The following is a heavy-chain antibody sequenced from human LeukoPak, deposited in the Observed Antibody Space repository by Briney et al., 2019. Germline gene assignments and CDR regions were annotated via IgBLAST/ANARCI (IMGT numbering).Heavy chain of an antibody. Sequence: GASVKVSCKASGYTFTSYYMHWVRQAPGQGLEWMGIINPSGGSTSYAQKFQGRVTMTRDTSTSTVYMELSSLRSEDTAVYYCAAHSYCGGDCYSKFDYWGQGTLVTVSS. D-gene: IGHD2-21*01. CDR2: INPSGGST. V-gene: IGHV1-46*03. CDR3: AAHSYCGGDCYSKFDY. J-gene: IGHJ4*02. CDR1: GYTFTSYY.